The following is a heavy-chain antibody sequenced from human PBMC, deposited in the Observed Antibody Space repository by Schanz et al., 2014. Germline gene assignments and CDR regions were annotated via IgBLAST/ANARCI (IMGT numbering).Heavy chain of an antibody. CDR3: VRDGPPCGGDCQNRFGP. CDR2: IRQEGSEK. Sequence: EVQLVESGGGLVQPGGSLRLSCAASGFTFSGYWMTWVRQSPGKGLEWVANIRQEGSEKYYVDSVKGRFTVSRDNANNSRFLQMDSLGVEDTALYYCVRDGPPCGGDCQNRFGPWGQGTLVTVSS. D-gene: IGHD2-21*02. J-gene: IGHJ5*02. V-gene: IGHV3-7*01. CDR1: GFTFSGYW.